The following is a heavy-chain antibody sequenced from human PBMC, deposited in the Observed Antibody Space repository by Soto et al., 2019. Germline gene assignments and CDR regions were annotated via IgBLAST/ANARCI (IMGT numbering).Heavy chain of an antibody. Sequence: GGSLRLSCAASGFTFSSYAMSWVRQAPGKGLEWVSAISGSGGSTYYADSVKGRFTISRDNSKNTLYLQMNSLRAEDTAVYYCAKILGPGTRWIRKGAFDIWGQGTMVTVSS. CDR3: AKILGPGTRWIRKGAFDI. CDR1: GFTFSSYA. CDR2: ISGSGGST. J-gene: IGHJ3*02. D-gene: IGHD1-1*01. V-gene: IGHV3-23*01.